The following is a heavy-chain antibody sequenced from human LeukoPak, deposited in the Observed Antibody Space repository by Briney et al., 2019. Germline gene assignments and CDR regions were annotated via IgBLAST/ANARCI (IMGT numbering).Heavy chain of an antibody. V-gene: IGHV3-72*01. J-gene: IGHJ6*02. Sequence: GGSLRLSCAASGFTFSDHYMDWVRQAPGKGLEWVGRTRNKANSYTTEYAASVKGRFTISRDDSKNSLYLQMNSLKTEDTAVYYCAKGRGYSYGSLYYYYGMDVWGQGTTVTVSS. D-gene: IGHD5-18*01. CDR1: GFTFSDHY. CDR3: AKGRGYSYGSLYYYYGMDV. CDR2: TRNKANSYTT.